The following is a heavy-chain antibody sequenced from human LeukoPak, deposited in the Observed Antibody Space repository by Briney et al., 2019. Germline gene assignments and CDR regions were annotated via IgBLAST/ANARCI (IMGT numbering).Heavy chain of an antibody. Sequence: PSETLSLTCTVSGGSISSGSYYWSWIRQPAGKGLEWIGRIYTSGSTNYNPSLKSRVTISVDTSKNQFSLKLSSVTAADTAVYYCARGSWWYAFDIWGRGTMVTVSS. D-gene: IGHD2-15*01. J-gene: IGHJ3*02. CDR1: GGSISSGSYY. V-gene: IGHV4-61*02. CDR3: ARGSWWYAFDI. CDR2: IYTSGST.